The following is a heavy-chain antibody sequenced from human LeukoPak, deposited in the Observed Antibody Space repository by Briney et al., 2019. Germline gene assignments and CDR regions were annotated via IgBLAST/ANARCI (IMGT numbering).Heavy chain of an antibody. Sequence: PSETLSLTCTVSGGSISSSSYYWGWIRQPPGKGLEWIGSIYYSGSTYYNPSLKSRVTISVDTSKNQFSLKLSSVTAADTAVYYCARRKSSSPRSLDYWGQGTLVTVSS. V-gene: IGHV4-39*01. CDR2: IYYSGST. CDR1: GGSISSSSYY. CDR3: ARRKSSSPRSLDY. J-gene: IGHJ4*02. D-gene: IGHD6-13*01.